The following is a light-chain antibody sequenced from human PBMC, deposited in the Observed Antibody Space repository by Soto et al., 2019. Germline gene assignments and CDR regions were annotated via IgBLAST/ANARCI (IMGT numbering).Light chain of an antibody. V-gene: IGKV3-20*01. CDR3: QQYGSSPKT. CDR1: QSVTSSF. Sequence: EIVLTQYPGTLSLSPGERATLSCRASQSVTSSFLAWYQQKPGQAPRLLIYGASSRAADIPDRFSGSGSGTDFTLTISRLETEDFAVYYCQQYGSSPKTFGQGTKVEIK. CDR2: GAS. J-gene: IGKJ1*01.